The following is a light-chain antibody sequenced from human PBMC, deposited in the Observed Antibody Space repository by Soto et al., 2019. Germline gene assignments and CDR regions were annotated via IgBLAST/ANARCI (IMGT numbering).Light chain of an antibody. Sequence: DIQGTQSPPTLSASVGDRVTITCRASQTISSWLAWYQQKPGKAPKLLIYKASTLESGVPSRFSARGSGTEFTLSISSLQPYDFATYYCQQYSSYWTFGQGTKV. V-gene: IGKV1-5*03. CDR2: KAS. J-gene: IGKJ1*01. CDR3: QQYSSYWT. CDR1: QTISSW.